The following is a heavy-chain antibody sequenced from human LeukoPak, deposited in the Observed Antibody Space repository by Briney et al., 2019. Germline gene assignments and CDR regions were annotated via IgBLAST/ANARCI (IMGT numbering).Heavy chain of an antibody. D-gene: IGHD3-10*01. CDR3: ARDNYYGSGSDGMDV. J-gene: IGHJ6*04. Sequence: GGSLRLSCAASGFTFSSYWMSWVRQAPGKGLEWVANIKQDGSEKYYVDSVKGRFTISRDNAKNSLYLQMNSLRAEDTAVYYCARDNYYGSGSDGMDVWGEGTTVTVSS. CDR1: GFTFSSYW. CDR2: IKQDGSEK. V-gene: IGHV3-7*03.